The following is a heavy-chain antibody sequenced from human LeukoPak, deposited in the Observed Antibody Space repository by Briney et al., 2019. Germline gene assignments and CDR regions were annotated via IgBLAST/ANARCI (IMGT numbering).Heavy chain of an antibody. Sequence: PGGSLRLSCAASGFTFSNYAMSWVRQAPGKGLEWVSVISGSGGTTYSADSVKGRFTISRDNPKNTLYLQMNSLRAEDTAAYYCARERGSSGGNTNGYFDYWGQGALVTVSS. V-gene: IGHV3-23*01. CDR3: ARERGSSGGNTNGYFDY. CDR2: ISGSGGTT. D-gene: IGHD4-23*01. J-gene: IGHJ4*02. CDR1: GFTFSNYA.